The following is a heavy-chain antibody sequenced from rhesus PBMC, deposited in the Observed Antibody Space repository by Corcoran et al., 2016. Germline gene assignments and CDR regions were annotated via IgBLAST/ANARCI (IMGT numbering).Heavy chain of an antibody. CDR1: GFSFSDYY. CDR2: ISYTGGGT. D-gene: IGHD1-26*01. CDR3: ARDSITGTTRYGLDS. V-gene: IGHV3S18*01. J-gene: IGHJ6*01. Sequence: EVQLVESGGGLAKSGGSRRLSCAASGFSFSDYYTYWVRQAPGKGLEWVSGISYTGGGTYYADSVKGRFTISRENAKNTLYLQMDSLGAEDTAVYYCARDSITGTTRYGLDSWGQGVVVTVSS.